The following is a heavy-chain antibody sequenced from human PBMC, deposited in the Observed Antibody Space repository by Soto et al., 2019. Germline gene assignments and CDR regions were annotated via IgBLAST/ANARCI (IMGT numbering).Heavy chain of an antibody. CDR3: ARELCLGSVCSRAFDI. D-gene: IGHD2-15*01. J-gene: IGHJ3*02. V-gene: IGHV3-74*01. CDR1: GFTFSISW. CDR2: INGDSSST. Sequence: EVQLVESGGGLVQPGGSLRLSCAASGFTFSISWMHWVRQVPGKGLEWVSRINGDSSSTRHADSVTGRFTVSRDNARNTLYLYMNSLRVEDTGVYHCARELCLGSVCSRAFDIWGKGTMVTVST.